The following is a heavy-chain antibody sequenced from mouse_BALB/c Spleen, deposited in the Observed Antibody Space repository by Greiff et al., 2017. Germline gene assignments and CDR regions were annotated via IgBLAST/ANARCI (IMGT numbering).Heavy chain of an antibody. V-gene: IGHV2-6-7*01. CDR3: AREAMDY. CDR1: GFSFTGYG. J-gene: IGHJ4*01. Sequence: QVQLKESGPGLVAPSQSLSITCTVSGFSFTGYGVNWVRQPPGKGLEWLGMIWGDGSTNYNSALISRLSIRKDNSKSQVFLNMNSLQTDDTARYYCAREAMDYWGQGTSVTVSA. CDR2: IWGDGST.